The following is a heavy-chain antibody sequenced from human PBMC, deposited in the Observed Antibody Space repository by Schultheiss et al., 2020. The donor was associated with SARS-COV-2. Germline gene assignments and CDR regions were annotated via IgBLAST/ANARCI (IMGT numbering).Heavy chain of an antibody. J-gene: IGHJ4*02. V-gene: IGHV3-33*01. CDR3: ARGGGAAWLLDY. D-gene: IGHD1-26*01. CDR1: GFTFSRFG. CDR2: IWYDGSNK. Sequence: GESLKISCAASGFTFSRFGMHWVRQAPGKGLEWVAVIWYDGSNKYYADSVKGRFTISRDNSKNTLYLQMNSLRAEDTAVYYCARGGGAAWLLDYWGQGTLVTVSS.